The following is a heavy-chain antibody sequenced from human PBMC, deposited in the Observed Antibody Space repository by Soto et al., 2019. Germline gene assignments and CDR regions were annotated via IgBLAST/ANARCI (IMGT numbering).Heavy chain of an antibody. CDR3: XXXXXXXGGSCYSVPVFDY. D-gene: IGHD2-15*01. J-gene: IGHJ4*02. CDR2: IWYDGSNK. CDR1: GFTFSSYG. V-gene: IGHV3-33*01. Sequence: QVQLVESGGGVVQPGRSLRLSCAASGFTFSSYGMHWVRQAPGKGLEWVAVIWYDGSNKYYADSVKGRFTISRDNSKNTXHXXXXXXXAXXXXVXXXXXXXXXXGGSCYSVPVFDYWGQGTLVTFSS.